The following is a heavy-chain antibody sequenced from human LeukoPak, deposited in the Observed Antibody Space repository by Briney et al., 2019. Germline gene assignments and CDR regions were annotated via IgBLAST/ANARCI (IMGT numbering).Heavy chain of an antibody. CDR1: GFSFISYS. D-gene: IGHD3-22*01. CDR2: ISSSSSTI. V-gene: IGHV3-48*02. CDR3: ARRELYYYDSSGYYFHYYYGMDV. Sequence: GGSLRLSCEASGFSFISYSMNWVRQAPGKGLEWVSYISSSSSTIYYADSVKGRFTISRDNAKNSLYLQMNSLRDEDTAVYYCARRELYYYDSSGYYFHYYYGMDVWGQGTTVTVSS. J-gene: IGHJ6*02.